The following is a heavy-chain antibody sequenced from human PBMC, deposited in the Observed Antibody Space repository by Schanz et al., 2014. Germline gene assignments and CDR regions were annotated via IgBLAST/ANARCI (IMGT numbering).Heavy chain of an antibody. CDR3: ARGPTLYSGHDYVDY. CDR2: INPNSGAT. D-gene: IGHD5-12*01. Sequence: QVQLVQSGAEVKKPGASVKVSCQASGYTFTGYYMHWVRQAPGQGLEWMGQINPNSGATIYAQNFQGRVTMTRDTSISTAYMELSRLRSDDTAVYYCARGPTLYSGHDYVDYWGQGTLVTVSS. V-gene: IGHV1-2*06. CDR1: GYTFTGYY. J-gene: IGHJ4*02.